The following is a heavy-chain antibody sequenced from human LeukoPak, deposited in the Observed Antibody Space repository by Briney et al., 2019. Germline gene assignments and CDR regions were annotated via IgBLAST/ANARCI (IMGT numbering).Heavy chain of an antibody. J-gene: IGHJ4*02. D-gene: IGHD4-23*01. CDR1: GFTFSSYA. V-gene: IGHV3-30*04. CDR3: ARDQDYGGTFDY. CDR2: ISYDGSNK. Sequence: GGSLRLSCAASGFTFSSYAMHWVRQAPGKGLEWVAVISYDGSNKYYADSVKGRLTISRDNSKNTLYLQMNSLRAEDTAVYYCARDQDYGGTFDYWGQGTLVTVSS.